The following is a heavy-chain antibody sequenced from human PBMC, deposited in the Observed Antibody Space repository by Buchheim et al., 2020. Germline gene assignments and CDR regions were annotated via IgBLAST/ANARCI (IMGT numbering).Heavy chain of an antibody. CDR1: GFTFSSYW. CDR3: WGYSYGYGSVRHFDY. Sequence: EVQLLESRGGLVQSGGSLRLSCAASGFTFSSYWMSWVRQAPGKGLEWVANIKQDGSEKYYVDSVKGRFTISRDNAKNSLYLQMNSLRAEDTAVYYCWGYSYGYGSVRHFDYWGQGTL. CDR2: IKQDGSEK. V-gene: IGHV3-7*01. D-gene: IGHD5-18*01. J-gene: IGHJ4*02.